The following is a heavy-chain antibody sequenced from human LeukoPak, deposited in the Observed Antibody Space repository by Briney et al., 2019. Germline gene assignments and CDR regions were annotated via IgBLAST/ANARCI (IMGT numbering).Heavy chain of an antibody. V-gene: IGHV1-2*02. J-gene: IGHJ5*02. CDR2: INPNSGGT. Sequence: GASEKVSCKASGYTFTGYYMHWVRQAPGQGLEWMGWINPNSGGTNYAQKFQGRVTMTRDTSISTAYMELSRLRSDDTAVDYCARARVATSNWFDPWGQGTLVTVSS. CDR3: ARARVATSNWFDP. CDR1: GYTFTGYY. D-gene: IGHD5-12*01.